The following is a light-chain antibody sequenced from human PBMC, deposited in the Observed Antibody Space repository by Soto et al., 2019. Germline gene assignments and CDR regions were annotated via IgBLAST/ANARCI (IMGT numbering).Light chain of an antibody. CDR1: QRVRSTY. V-gene: IGKV3-20*01. CDR3: HQYGTSPET. CDR2: DAS. Sequence: ELVLTQSPGTMSLSPGERATLSCRASQRVRSTYVAWYQQKPGQDHRLLIFDASSRATGIPDRFSRSTSGTDLTLTLSRLEPEYFAVYYCHQYGTSPETFGQGTQVEIK. J-gene: IGKJ1*01.